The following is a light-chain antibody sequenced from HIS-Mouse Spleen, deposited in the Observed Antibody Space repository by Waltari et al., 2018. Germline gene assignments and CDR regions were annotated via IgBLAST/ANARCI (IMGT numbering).Light chain of an antibody. CDR2: DVS. V-gene: IGLV2-14*03. J-gene: IGLJ3*02. Sequence: QSALTQPASVSGSPGQSITISCTGTNSDVGGYNYVSWYQQHPGKAPKLMIYDVSKRPSGVSNSFSGSKSGNTASLTTSGLQAEDEADYYCSSYTSSSTLDWVFGGGTKLTVL. CDR1: NSDVGGYNY. CDR3: SSYTSSSTLDWV.